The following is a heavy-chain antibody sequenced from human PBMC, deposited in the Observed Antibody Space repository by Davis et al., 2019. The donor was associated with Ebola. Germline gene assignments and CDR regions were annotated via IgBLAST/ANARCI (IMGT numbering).Heavy chain of an antibody. Sequence: PGGSLRLSCKGSGYSFTSYWIGWVRQMPGKGLEWMGIIYPGDSDTRYSPSFQGQVTISADKSISTAYLQWSSLKASDTAMYYCARLAARHGDYYYGMDVWGQGTTVTVSS. J-gene: IGHJ6*02. CDR3: ARLAARHGDYYYGMDV. V-gene: IGHV5-51*01. D-gene: IGHD6-6*01. CDR2: IYPGDSDT. CDR1: GYSFTSYW.